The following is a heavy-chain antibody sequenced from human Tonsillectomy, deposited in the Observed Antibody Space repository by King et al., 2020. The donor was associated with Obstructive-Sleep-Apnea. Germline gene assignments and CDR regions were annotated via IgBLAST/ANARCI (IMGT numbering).Heavy chain of an antibody. CDR1: GGSCSGYY. CDR2: INHSGST. D-gene: IGHD2-21*02. V-gene: IGHV4-34*01. J-gene: IGHJ4*02. Sequence: VQLQQWGAGLLKASETLSLTCAVYGGSCSGYYWRWIRQPPGKGLEWIGEINHSGSTNYNPSLKSRVTISVDTSKNQFSLKLSSVTAADTAVYYCAREENCGGDCYPNYFDYWGQGTLVTVSS. CDR3: AREENCGGDCYPNYFDY.